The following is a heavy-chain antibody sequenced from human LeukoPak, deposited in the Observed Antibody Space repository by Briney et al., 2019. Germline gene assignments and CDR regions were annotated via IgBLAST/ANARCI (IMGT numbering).Heavy chain of an antibody. CDR3: ASPLYSSSSAFDI. Sequence: GASVKVSCKASGYTFTSYDINWVRQATGQGLEWMGWMNPNSGNTGYAQKFQGRVTMTRDTSTSTVYMELSSLRSEDTAVYYCASPLYSSSSAFDIWGQGTMVTVSS. CDR2: MNPNSGNT. D-gene: IGHD6-6*01. V-gene: IGHV1-8*01. CDR1: GYTFTSYD. J-gene: IGHJ3*02.